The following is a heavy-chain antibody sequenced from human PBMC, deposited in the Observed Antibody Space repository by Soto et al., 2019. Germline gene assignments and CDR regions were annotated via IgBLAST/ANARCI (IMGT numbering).Heavy chain of an antibody. D-gene: IGHD3-16*02. J-gene: IGHJ5*02. V-gene: IGHV4-61*01. CDR2: VHSSGIT. CDR1: GGSVSNDNFY. CDR3: ARGLTMGQLPSHFDL. Sequence: SETLSLICTVSGGSVSNDNFYWSWIRQPPGKGLEWIEYVHSSGITNYNPSLKRRVTISVDTSRNQFSLRLSSVTAADTAVYYCARGLTMGQLPSHFDLWGQGTLVTVSS.